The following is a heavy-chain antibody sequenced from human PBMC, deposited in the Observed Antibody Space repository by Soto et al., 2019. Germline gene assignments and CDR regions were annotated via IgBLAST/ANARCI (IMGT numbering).Heavy chain of an antibody. CDR3: ARDSDTAMVHFDY. V-gene: IGHV3-33*01. CDR1: GFTFSSYG. CDR2: IWYDGSNK. D-gene: IGHD5-18*01. J-gene: IGHJ4*02. Sequence: PGGSLRLSCAASGFTFSSYGMHWVRQAPGKGLEWVAVIWYDGSNKYYADSVKGRFTISRDNSKNTLYLQMNSLRAEDTAVYYCARDSDTAMVHFDYWGQGTLVTVSS.